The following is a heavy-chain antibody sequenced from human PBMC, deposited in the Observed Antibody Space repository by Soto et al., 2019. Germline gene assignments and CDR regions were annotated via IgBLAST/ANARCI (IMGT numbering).Heavy chain of an antibody. D-gene: IGHD2-2*01. J-gene: IGHJ6*03. CDR3: AIEGGCSSTSCYYYYYYYMYV. CDR1: GFTFSSYS. CDR2: ISSSSSYI. V-gene: IGHV3-21*01. Sequence: EVQLVESGGGLVKPGGSLRLSCAASGFTFSSYSMNWVRQAPGKGLEWVSSISSSSSYIYYADSVKGRFTISRDNAKNSLWLKMNRLRAEDTAVYYCAIEGGCSSTSCYYYYYYYMYVWGKGTTVTVSS.